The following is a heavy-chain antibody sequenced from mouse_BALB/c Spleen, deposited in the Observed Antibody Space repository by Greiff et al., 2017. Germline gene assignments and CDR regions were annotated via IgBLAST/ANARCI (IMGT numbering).Heavy chain of an antibody. CDR2: ISSGSSTI. CDR3: ARGSSYGFDY. D-gene: IGHD1-1*01. J-gene: IGHJ2*01. CDR1: GFTFSSFG. Sequence: EVQVVESGGGLVQPGGSRKLSCAASGFTFSSFGMHWVRQAPEKGLEWVAYISSGSSTIYYADTVKGRFTISRDNPKNTLFLQMTSLRSEDTAMYYCARGSSYGFDYWGQGTTLTVSS. V-gene: IGHV5-17*02.